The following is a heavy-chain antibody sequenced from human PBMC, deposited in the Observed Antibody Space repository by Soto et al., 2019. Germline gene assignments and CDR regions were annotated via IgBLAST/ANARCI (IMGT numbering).Heavy chain of an antibody. V-gene: IGHV1-3*01. CDR3: ARWNEGDACDI. D-gene: IGHD1-1*01. CDR2: INAGNCNT. Sequence: QVQLVQSGAEVKKPGASVKVSCKASGYTFTSYAMHWVRQAPGQRLEWMGWINAGNCNTKYSQKFQGRVTITRDTSASPAYMELSSLRSEDTAVDYCARWNEGDACDIWGQGTMVTVSS. J-gene: IGHJ3*02. CDR1: GYTFTSYA.